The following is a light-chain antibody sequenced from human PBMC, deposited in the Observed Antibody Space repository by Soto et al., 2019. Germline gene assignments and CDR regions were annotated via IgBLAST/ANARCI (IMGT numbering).Light chain of an antibody. V-gene: IGKV3-11*01. Sequence: EIVLTQSPATLSLSPGERATLSCRASQSVSSYLAWYQQKPGQAPRLLIYDASNRATGIPARFSGSGSGTDITLTISSLEPEDFAVYDDQQRSNWSHTFGGGTKVEIK. J-gene: IGKJ4*01. CDR1: QSVSSY. CDR3: QQRSNWSHT. CDR2: DAS.